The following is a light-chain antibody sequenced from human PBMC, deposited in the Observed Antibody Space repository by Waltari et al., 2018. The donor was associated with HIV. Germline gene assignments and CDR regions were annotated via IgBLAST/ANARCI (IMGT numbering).Light chain of an antibody. V-gene: IGLV2-8*01. CDR1: RSDVGNYAY. CDR2: EVN. Sequence: QSALTQPPSASGSPEQSVTISCTGTRSDVGNYAYVSWYQQHPGKAPKLLIYEVNKRPSGVPARCSGSKSGDTASLTVAGLQAEDEADYYCTSYGGRNNRVLFGGGTRLTVL. CDR3: TSYGGRNNRVL. J-gene: IGLJ3*02.